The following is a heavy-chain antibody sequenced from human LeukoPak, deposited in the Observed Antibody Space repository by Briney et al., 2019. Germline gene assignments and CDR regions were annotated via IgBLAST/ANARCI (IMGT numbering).Heavy chain of an antibody. CDR2: TYYRSKWYN. Sequence: SQTLSLTCAISGDSVSSNSAAWNWSRQSPSRGLEWLVSTYYRSKWYNDYAVSVKSRITINPDTSKNQFSLQLNSVTPEDTAVYYCARDQIEMATIMDYSYGMDVWGQGTTVTVSS. J-gene: IGHJ6*02. D-gene: IGHD5-24*01. V-gene: IGHV6-1*01. CDR1: GDSVSSNSAA. CDR3: ARDQIEMATIMDYSYGMDV.